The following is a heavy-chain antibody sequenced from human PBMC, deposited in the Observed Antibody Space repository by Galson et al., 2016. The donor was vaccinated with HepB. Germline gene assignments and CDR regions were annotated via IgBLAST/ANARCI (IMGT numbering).Heavy chain of an antibody. CDR1: GFTFNDYA. V-gene: IGHV3-23*01. Sequence: SLRLSCAASGFTFNDYAMSWVRQAPGKGLEWVSIISGSATSTYFADHVKGRFSTSRDKYKNTLFLQMNRRRAEDTAVYYWASASGSYFHWYIDLLGRGTLVTVSS. CDR3: ASASGSYFHWYIDL. CDR2: ISGSATST. J-gene: IGHJ2*01. D-gene: IGHD1-26*01.